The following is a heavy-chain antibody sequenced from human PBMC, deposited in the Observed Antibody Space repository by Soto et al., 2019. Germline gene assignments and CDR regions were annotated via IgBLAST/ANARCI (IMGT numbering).Heavy chain of an antibody. CDR3: ARDRGSGYDSDAFDI. V-gene: IGHV4-31*03. D-gene: IGHD5-12*01. CDR2: IYYSGST. J-gene: IGHJ3*02. CDR1: GGSISSGGYY. Sequence: QVQLQESGPGLVKPSQTLSLTCTVSGGSISSGGYYWSWIRQHPGKGLGWIGYIYYSGSTYYNPSLKGRVTISVDTSKNQFSLKLSSVTAADTAVYYCARDRGSGYDSDAFDIWGQGTMVTVSS.